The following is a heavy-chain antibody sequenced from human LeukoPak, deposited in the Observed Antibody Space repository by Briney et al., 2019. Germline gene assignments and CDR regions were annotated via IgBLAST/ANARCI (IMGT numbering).Heavy chain of an antibody. V-gene: IGHV1-18*04. D-gene: IGHD3-10*01. CDR2: ISAYNGNT. J-gene: IGHJ4*02. CDR3: ARYGFGELIDY. CDR1: GYTFTGYY. Sequence: ASAKVSCKASGYTFTGYYMHWVRQAPGQGLEWMGWISAYNGNTNYAQKLQGRVTMTTDTSTSTAYMELRSLRSDDTAVYYCARYGFGELIDYWGQGTLVTVSP.